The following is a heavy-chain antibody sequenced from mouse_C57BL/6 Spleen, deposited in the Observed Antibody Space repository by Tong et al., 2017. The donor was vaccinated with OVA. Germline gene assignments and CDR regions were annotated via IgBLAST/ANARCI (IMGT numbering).Heavy chain of an antibody. D-gene: IGHD3-2*02. Sequence: VQLQESGPELVKPGASVKISCKASGYTFTSYDINWVKQRPGQGLEWIGWIYPRDGSTKYNEKFKGKATLTVDKSSSTAYMQLNSLTSEDSAVYFCASHSSGYWFAYWGQGTLVTVSA. V-gene: IGHV1-85*01. CDR1: GYTFTSYD. CDR2: IYPRDGST. CDR3: ASHSSGYWFAY. J-gene: IGHJ3*01.